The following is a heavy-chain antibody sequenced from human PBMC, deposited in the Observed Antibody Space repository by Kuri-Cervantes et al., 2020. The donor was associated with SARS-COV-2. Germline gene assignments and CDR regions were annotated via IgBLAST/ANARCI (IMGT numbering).Heavy chain of an antibody. J-gene: IGHJ4*02. CDR3: AKEGFFFGSGRHFDY. V-gene: IGHV3-23*01. Sequence: GESLKISCAASGFTFSSYAMRWVRQAPGKGLEWVSAISGSGGSTCYADSVKGRFTISRDNSKNTLYLQMNSLRAEDTAVYYCAKEGFFFGSGRHFDYWGQGTLVTVSS. CDR1: GFTFSSYA. CDR2: ISGSGGST. D-gene: IGHD3-10*01.